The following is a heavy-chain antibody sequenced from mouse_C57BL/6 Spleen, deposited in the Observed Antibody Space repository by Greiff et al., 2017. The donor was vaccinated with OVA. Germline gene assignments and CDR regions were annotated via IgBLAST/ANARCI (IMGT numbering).Heavy chain of an antibody. Sequence: ESGPGLVKPSQSLSLTCSVTGYSITSGYYWNWIRQFPGNKLEWMGYISYDGSNNYNPSLKNRISITRDTSKNQFFLKLNSVTTEDTATYYCAREATMVTYWYFDVWGTGTTVTVSS. CDR1: GYSITSGYY. V-gene: IGHV3-6*01. D-gene: IGHD2-2*01. CDR2: ISYDGSN. CDR3: AREATMVTYWYFDV. J-gene: IGHJ1*03.